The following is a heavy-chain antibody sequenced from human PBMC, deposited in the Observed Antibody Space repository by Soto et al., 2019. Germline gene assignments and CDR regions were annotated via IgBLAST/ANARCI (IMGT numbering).Heavy chain of an antibody. CDR2: IYSSGST. CDR3: ARDSLALFDS. D-gene: IGHD5-12*01. Sequence: PSDTLSLTCTVSYGSVSSGSYYWTWIRQPPGKGLEWIGYIYSSGSTLYNPSLKSRVIISVDTSMNQFSLRLSSVTAADTAVYYCARDSLALFDSWGQGTLVTVSS. J-gene: IGHJ4*02. CDR1: YGSVSSGSYY. V-gene: IGHV4-61*01.